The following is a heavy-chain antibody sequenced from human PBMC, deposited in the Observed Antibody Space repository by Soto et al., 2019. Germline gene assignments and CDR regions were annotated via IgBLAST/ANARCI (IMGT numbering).Heavy chain of an antibody. CDR1: GYTFTSYG. CDR2: ISAYNGNT. V-gene: IGHV1-18*01. CDR3: ARDQYSSGWYGPPLYYYYYYGMDV. J-gene: IGHJ6*02. D-gene: IGHD6-19*01. Sequence: ASVKVSCKASGYTFTSYGISWVRQAPGQGLEWMGWISAYNGNTNYAQKLQGRVTMTTDTSTSTAYMELRSLRSDDTAVCYCARDQYSSGWYGPPLYYYYYYGMDVWGQGTTVTVSS.